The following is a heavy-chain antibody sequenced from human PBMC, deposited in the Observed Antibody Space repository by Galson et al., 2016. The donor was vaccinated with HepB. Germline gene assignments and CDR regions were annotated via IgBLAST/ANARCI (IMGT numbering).Heavy chain of an antibody. J-gene: IGHJ4*02. CDR1: GFMYSSHW. CDR2: ISGSGGNT. D-gene: IGHD1-14*01. Sequence: SLRLSCAGSGFMYSSHWMSWVRQAPGKGLEWVSGISGSGGNTYYADSVKGRFTISRDNSKNTLYVQMNSLRAEDTAVYYCAKGYGLFDYWGQGTLVTVSS. CDR3: AKGYGLFDY. V-gene: IGHV3-23*01.